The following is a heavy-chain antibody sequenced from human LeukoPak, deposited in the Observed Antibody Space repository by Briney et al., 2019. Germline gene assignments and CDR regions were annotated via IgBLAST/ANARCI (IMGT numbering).Heavy chain of an antibody. J-gene: IGHJ6*03. Sequence: SETLSLTCAVYGGSFSGYYWSWIRQPPGKGQEWIGYISDSGSTTYNPSLKGRVTISVDSSKNQFSLKLTSVTTADTAVYYCARVIWVRRVDYYYMDVWGKGTTVTISS. CDR3: ARVIWVRRVDYYYMDV. V-gene: IGHV4-59*01. CDR1: GGSFSGYY. CDR2: ISDSGST. D-gene: IGHD3-10*01.